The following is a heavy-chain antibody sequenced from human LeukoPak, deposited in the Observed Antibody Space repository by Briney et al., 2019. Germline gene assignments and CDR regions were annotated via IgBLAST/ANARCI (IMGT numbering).Heavy chain of an antibody. J-gene: IGHJ4*02. V-gene: IGHV1-8*03. CDR2: MNPNSGNT. D-gene: IGHD3-3*01. CDR3: ARGPYDFWSGYPFEPTDY. Sequence: GASVKVSCKAPGYTFTSYDNNWVRQATGQGLEWMGWMNPNSGNTGYAQKFQGRVTITRNTSISTAYMELSSLRSEDTAVYYCARGPYDFWSGYPFEPTDYWGQGTLVTVSS. CDR1: GYTFTSYD.